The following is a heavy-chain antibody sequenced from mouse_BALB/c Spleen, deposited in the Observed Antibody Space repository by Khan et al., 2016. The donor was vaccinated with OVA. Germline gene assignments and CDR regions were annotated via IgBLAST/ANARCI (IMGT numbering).Heavy chain of an antibody. Sequence: EVQLQESGPGPVNPSQSLSLTCTVTGYSITSDYAWNWIRQFPGNKLEWMGYISYSGRTSYNPSLKSRISITRATSKNQVFLQLNSVTTEDTATYFGARSVTITTVVATDFDYWGQGTTLTVSS. CDR2: ISYSGRT. CDR1: GYSITSDYA. V-gene: IGHV3-2*02. J-gene: IGHJ2*01. D-gene: IGHD1-1*01. CDR3: ARSVTITTVVATDFDY.